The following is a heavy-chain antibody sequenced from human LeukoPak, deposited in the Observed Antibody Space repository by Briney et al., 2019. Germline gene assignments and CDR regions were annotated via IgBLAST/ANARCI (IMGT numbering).Heavy chain of an antibody. J-gene: IGHJ6*02. V-gene: IGHV4-39*01. CDR1: GGSISSSSYY. CDR2: IYYSGST. Sequence: SETLSLTCTVSGGSISSSSYYWGWIRQPPGKGLEWIGSIYYSGSTYYNPSLKSRVTISVDTSKNQLSLKLSSVTAADTAVYYCARRDQLERRSYYYGMDVWGQGTTVTVSS. CDR3: ARRDQLERRSYYYGMDV. D-gene: IGHD1-1*01.